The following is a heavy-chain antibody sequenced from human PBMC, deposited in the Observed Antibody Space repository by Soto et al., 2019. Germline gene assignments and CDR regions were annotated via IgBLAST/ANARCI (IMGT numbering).Heavy chain of an antibody. D-gene: IGHD3-22*01. CDR1: GFSLSTSGVG. CDR2: IYWDDDK. CDR3: AHSLGSGYSP. V-gene: IGHV2-5*02. Sequence: QITLKESGPTLVKPTQTLTLTCTFSGFSLSTSGVGVGWIRQPPGKALEWLALIYWDDDKRYSPFLKSRLTTTTDPSKNQVVLTTTNMDPVDTATYDGAHSLGSGYSPWGQGTLVTVSS. J-gene: IGHJ5*02.